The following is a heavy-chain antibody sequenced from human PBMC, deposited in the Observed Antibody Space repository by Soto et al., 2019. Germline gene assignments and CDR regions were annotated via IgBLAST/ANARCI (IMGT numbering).Heavy chain of an antibody. Sequence: SETLSLTCTVSGGSISGGGYYWSWIRQHPGKGLEGVGYIYYSGSTYYNPSLKSRVTISVDTSKNQFSLKLSSVTAADTAVYYCAREVVTYSSSSEPFDYWGQGTLVTVSS. J-gene: IGHJ4*02. CDR1: GGSISGGGYY. V-gene: IGHV4-31*03. CDR3: AREVVTYSSSSEPFDY. D-gene: IGHD6-6*01. CDR2: IYYSGST.